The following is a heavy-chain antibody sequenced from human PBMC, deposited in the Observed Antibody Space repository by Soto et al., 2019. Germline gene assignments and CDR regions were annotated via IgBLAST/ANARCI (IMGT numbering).Heavy chain of an antibody. CDR1: GVTLRSYA. J-gene: IGHJ5*02. CDR2: ISRSGGST. V-gene: IGHV3-23*01. CDR3: VKHRRIAARPSNWFDP. D-gene: IGHD6-6*01. Sequence: LRLSCSASGVTLRSYAMSWVRQAPVKGLEWVSAISRSGGSTYYADSVNGRFTISRDNSKNTLYLQMSSLRAEVTAVYYCVKHRRIAARPSNWFDPWGQGTLVTVSS.